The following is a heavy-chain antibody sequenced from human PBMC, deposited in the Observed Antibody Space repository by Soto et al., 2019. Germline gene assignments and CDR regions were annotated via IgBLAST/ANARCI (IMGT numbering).Heavy chain of an antibody. CDR3: ARDRGHSSGWYRRNYYYYGMDV. CDR1: GFTFSSYA. CDR2: ISYDGSNK. J-gene: IGHJ6*02. V-gene: IGHV3-30-3*01. D-gene: IGHD6-19*01. Sequence: GGSLRLSCAASGFTFSSYAMHWVRQAPGKGLEWVAVISYDGSNKYYADSVKGRFTISRDNSKNTLYLQMNSLRAEDTAVYYCARDRGHSSGWYRRNYYYYGMDVWGQGTTVTVSS.